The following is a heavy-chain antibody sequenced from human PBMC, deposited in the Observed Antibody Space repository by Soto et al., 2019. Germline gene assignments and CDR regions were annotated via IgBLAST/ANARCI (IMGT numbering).Heavy chain of an antibody. CDR1: GFTFSGYG. CDR2: IWSDGTEK. V-gene: IGHV3-33*01. CDR3: ARVRRSIGPAGTVDYYYYMDV. D-gene: IGHD6-13*01. J-gene: IGHJ6*03. Sequence: QMQLVESGGGVVQPGGSLRLSCVASGFTFSGYGMHWVRQAPGKGLEWVTVIWSDGTEKYYADSVKGRFTIARDNSKNTLFLQMNSLRTEDTAVYYCARVRRSIGPAGTVDYYYYMDVWGKGTTVTVSS.